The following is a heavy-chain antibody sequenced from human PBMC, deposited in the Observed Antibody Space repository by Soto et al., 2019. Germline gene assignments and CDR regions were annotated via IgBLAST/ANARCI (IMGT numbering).Heavy chain of an antibody. Sequence: PSETLSLTCTVSGGSISSYYWSWIRQPPGKGLEWIGYIYYSGSTNYNPSLKSRVTISVDTSKNQFSLKLSSVTAADTAVYYCARGYYYGSGSYLAPDYWGQGTLVTVSS. J-gene: IGHJ4*02. D-gene: IGHD3-10*01. CDR1: GGSISSYY. CDR3: ARGYYYGSGSYLAPDY. V-gene: IGHV4-59*01. CDR2: IYYSGST.